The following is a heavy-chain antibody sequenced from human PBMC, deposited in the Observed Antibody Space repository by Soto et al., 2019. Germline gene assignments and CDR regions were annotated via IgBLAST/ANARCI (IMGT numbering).Heavy chain of an antibody. V-gene: IGHV3-21*01. CDR1: GFTFSSYS. CDR3: ARRLAAAGTWWFDP. D-gene: IGHD6-13*01. J-gene: IGHJ5*02. CDR2: ISSSSSYI. Sequence: ESGGGLVKPGGSLRLSCAASGFTFSSYSMNWVRQAPGKGLEWVSSISSSSSYIYYADSVKGRFTISRDNAKNSLYLQMNSLRAEDTAVYYCARRLAAAGTWWFDPWGQGTLVTVSS.